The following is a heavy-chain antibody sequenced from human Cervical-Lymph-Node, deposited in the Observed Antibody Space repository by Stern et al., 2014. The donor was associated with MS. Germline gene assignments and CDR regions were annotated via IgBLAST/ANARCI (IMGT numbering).Heavy chain of an antibody. CDR1: GFTFSSYA. CDR2: ISGSGGST. D-gene: IGHD4-17*01. J-gene: IGHJ4*02. CDR3: AKSTVTSLSDY. V-gene: IGHV3-23*04. Sequence: EMQLVESGGGLVQPGGSLRLSCAASGFTFSSYAMSWVRQAPGKALEWVSAISGSGGSTYYADSVKGRFAISRDNSKKTLYLQRNSLRAEDTAVYYCAKSTVTSLSDYWGQGTLVTVSS.